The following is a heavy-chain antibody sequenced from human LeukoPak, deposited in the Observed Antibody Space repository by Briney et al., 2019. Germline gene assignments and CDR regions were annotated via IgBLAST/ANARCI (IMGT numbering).Heavy chain of an antibody. J-gene: IGHJ6*03. D-gene: IGHD2-21*01. CDR3: AKGRPAILYNCMDV. V-gene: IGHV3-23*01. CDR2: IIGTGAGT. CDR1: GFSFRNYV. Sequence: PGGSLRLPCAASGFSFRNYVMTWVRQAPGKGLEWVSAIIGTGAGTYYADSVKGRFTISRDNSKNTLYLQMNSLRAEDTAVYYCAKGRPAILYNCMDVWGKGTTVTVSS.